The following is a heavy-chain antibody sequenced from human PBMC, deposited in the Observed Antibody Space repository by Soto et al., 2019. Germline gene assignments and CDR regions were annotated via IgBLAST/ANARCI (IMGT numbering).Heavy chain of an antibody. J-gene: IGHJ5*02. CDR2: IYPGDSDT. CDR1: GYSFTSYW. Sequence: GESLKISCKGSGYSFTSYWIGWVRQMPGKGLEWMGIIYPGDSDTRYSPSFQGQVTISADKSMSTAYLQWSSLKASDTAMYYCARHLSGGTVVTPNWFDPWGQGTLVTVSS. CDR3: ARHLSGGTVVTPNWFDP. D-gene: IGHD2-21*02. V-gene: IGHV5-51*01.